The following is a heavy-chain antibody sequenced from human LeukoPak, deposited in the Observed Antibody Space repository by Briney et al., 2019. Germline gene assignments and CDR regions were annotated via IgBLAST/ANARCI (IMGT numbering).Heavy chain of an antibody. CDR1: GDSISSSSYY. V-gene: IGHV4-39*02. CDR2: IYYSGST. D-gene: IGHD6-13*01. J-gene: IGHJ4*02. Sequence: PSETLSLTCTVSGDSISSSSYYWGWIRQPPGMGLAWIGTIYYSGSTYYNPSLKSRATISVDTSKNHFSLKLSSVTAADTAVYYCARGRSWSTRPFDYWGQGTLVTVSS. CDR3: ARGRSWSTRPFDY.